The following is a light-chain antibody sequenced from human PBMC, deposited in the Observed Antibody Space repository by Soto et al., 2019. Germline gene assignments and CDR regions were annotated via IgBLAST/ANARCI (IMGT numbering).Light chain of an antibody. Sequence: DIEMTQSPSTLSASVGDRVTVTCRASQSIGNLLAWYQQKPGKAPNLLISDASNLESGVPSRFSGSGSETEFTLTITSLQPEGFATYYCQQYKNYSPSTFGQGTKLDI. CDR1: QSIGNL. J-gene: IGKJ2*01. CDR2: DAS. CDR3: QQYKNYSPST. V-gene: IGKV1-5*01.